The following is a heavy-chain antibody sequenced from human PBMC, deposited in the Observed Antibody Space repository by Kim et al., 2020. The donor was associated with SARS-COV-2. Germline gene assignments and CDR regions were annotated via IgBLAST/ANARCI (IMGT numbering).Heavy chain of an antibody. D-gene: IGHD6-13*01. V-gene: IGHV5-10-1*01. CDR3: ALCSSSWDQFDY. J-gene: IGHJ4*02. Sequence: NYSPSFQGHVTISADKSISTAYLQWSSLKASDTAMYYCALCSSSWDQFDYWGQGTLVTVSS.